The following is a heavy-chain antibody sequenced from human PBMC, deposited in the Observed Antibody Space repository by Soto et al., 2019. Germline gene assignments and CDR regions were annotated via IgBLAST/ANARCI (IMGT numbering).Heavy chain of an antibody. V-gene: IGHV4-31*03. J-gene: IGHJ3*02. D-gene: IGHD3-22*01. CDR1: GGSTSSGGYY. CDR3: ASLSSYDASGGYYHFVHGGAFDI. CDR2: IDYSGRT. Sequence: QVQLQESGPGLVKPSQTLSLTCTVSGGSTSSGGYYWRWLRQHPGKGLEWIGYIDYSGRTYYSPSLKRRTIMSIDTYKNHFSLKLISVTAADTAMYYFASLSSYDASGGYYHFVHGGAFDIWVQGTMVSASS.